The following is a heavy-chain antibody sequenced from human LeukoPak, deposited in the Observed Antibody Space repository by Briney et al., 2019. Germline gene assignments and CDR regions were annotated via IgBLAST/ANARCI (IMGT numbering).Heavy chain of an antibody. CDR3: TRAWVIGGYTHIDY. Sequence: GGSLRLSCAASGFTFDDYAMHWVRQAPGRGLEWVSSISWNSGSIGYADSVKGRFTISRDNAKNSLYLQMNSLRAEDTALYYCTRAWVIGGYTHIDYWGQGTLVTVSS. CDR2: ISWNSGSI. J-gene: IGHJ4*02. D-gene: IGHD5-12*01. V-gene: IGHV3-9*01. CDR1: GFTFDDYA.